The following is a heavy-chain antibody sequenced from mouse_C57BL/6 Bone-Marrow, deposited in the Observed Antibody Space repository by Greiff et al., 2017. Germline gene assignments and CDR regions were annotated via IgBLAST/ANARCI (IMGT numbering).Heavy chain of an antibody. CDR2: IHPNSGST. J-gene: IGHJ2*01. V-gene: IGHV1-64*01. D-gene: IGHD1-1*01. Sequence: VQLQQPGAELVKPGASVKLSCKASGYTFTSYWMHWVKQRPGQGLEWIGMIHPNSGSTNYNEKFKSKATLTVDKSSITAYMQLSSLTSEDSAVYYCARNYYGSSYYFDYWGQGTTLTVSS. CDR3: ARNYYGSSYYFDY. CDR1: GYTFTSYW.